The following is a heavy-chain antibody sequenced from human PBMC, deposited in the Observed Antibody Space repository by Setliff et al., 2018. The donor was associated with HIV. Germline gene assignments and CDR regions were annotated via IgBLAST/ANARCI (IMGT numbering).Heavy chain of an antibody. J-gene: IGHJ3*02. CDR3: ARVREGFLPYDAFEI. CDR2: IHSSGNT. V-gene: IGHV4-34*01. D-gene: IGHD3-3*01. Sequence: LSLTCAVYGGSLSDYYWSWIRQPPGKGLEWLGEIHSSGNTNYSPSLKGRVTISVDTPKNQYSLNLKSVTAADTAAYYCARVREGFLPYDAFEIWGQGTMVTVSS. CDR1: GGSLSDYY.